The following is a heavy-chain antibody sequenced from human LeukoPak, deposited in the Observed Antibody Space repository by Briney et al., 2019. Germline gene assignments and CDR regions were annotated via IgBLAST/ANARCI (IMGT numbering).Heavy chain of an antibody. J-gene: IGHJ6*03. CDR2: INHSGNT. Sequence: SETLSLTCAVYGGSFSGYYWSWIRQPPGKGLEWIGEINHSGNTNYNPSLKSRVTISVDTSKNQVSLKLSSVTAADTAVYYCARGRIASGAYYYYMDVWGKGTTVTVSS. D-gene: IGHD2-21*01. V-gene: IGHV4-34*01. CDR1: GGSFSGYY. CDR3: ARGRIASGAYYYYMDV.